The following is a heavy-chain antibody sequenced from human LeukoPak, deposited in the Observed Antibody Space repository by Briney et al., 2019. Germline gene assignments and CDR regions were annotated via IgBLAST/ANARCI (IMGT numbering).Heavy chain of an antibody. Sequence: LRASVKVSCKASGFIFATCTMHWVRQAPGQSLEWMGWISAGDANTKYSQKFQGRVTITRDTSASTAYMELNSLRSEDTAVYYCASEGDSSWSFDYWGQGTLVTLSS. V-gene: IGHV1-3*01. CDR1: GFIFATCT. CDR3: ASEGDSSWSFDY. D-gene: IGHD6-13*01. J-gene: IGHJ4*02. CDR2: ISAGDANT.